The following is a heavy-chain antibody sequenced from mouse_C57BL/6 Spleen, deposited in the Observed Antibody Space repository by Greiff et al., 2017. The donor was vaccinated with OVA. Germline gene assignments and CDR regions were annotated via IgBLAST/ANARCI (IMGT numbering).Heavy chain of an antibody. V-gene: IGHV1-39*01. D-gene: IGHD1-1*01. CDR3: ARARFITTVVATPDYHFDY. J-gene: IGHJ2*01. Sequence: VQLQQSGPELVKPGASVKISCKASGYSFTDYNMNWVKQSNGQSLEWIGVINPNYGTTSYNQKFKGKATLTVDQSSSTAYMQLNSLTSEDSAVYYCARARFITTVVATPDYHFDYWGQGTTLTVSS. CDR2: INPNYGTT. CDR1: GYSFTDYN.